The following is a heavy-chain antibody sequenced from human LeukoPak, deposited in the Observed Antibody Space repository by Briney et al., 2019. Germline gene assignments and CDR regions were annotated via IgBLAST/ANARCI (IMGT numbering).Heavy chain of an antibody. CDR2: ISGSGGST. CDR1: GFTFSTYA. V-gene: IGHV3-23*01. J-gene: IGHJ6*02. CDR3: AKSGGLSGSGRLAMDV. Sequence: GGSLRLSCAASGFTFSTYAMSWVRLAPGKGLEWVSGISGSGGSTYYADSVKGRFTSSRDNSNNTLYVQMNSLRVEDTAVYYCAKSGGLSGSGRLAMDVWGQETTVTVSS. D-gene: IGHD3-10*01.